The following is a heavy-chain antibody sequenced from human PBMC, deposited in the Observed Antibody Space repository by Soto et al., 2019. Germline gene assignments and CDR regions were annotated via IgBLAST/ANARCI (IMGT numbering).Heavy chain of an antibody. CDR1: GYTFTGYY. CDR3: ARDPGGYDLFYWFDP. D-gene: IGHD5-12*01. V-gene: IGHV1-2*04. CDR2: INPNSGGT. Sequence: GASVKVSCKASGYTFTGYYMHWVRQAPGQGLEWMGWINPNSGGTNYAQKFQGWVTMTRDTSISTAYMELSRLRSDDTALYYCARDPGGYDLFYWFDPWGQGTLVTVSS. J-gene: IGHJ5*02.